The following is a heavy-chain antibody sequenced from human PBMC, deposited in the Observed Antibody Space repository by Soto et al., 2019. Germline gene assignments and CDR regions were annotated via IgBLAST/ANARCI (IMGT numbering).Heavy chain of an antibody. CDR3: ARVRPRREFDP. Sequence: GASVKVSCKASRCNFTSYNVHWVRQVPGQGLEWMGSINPNTGGTNYPQRFEGRVTMTRDTSTSTAYMELSRLTSDDTAIYFCARVRPRREFDPWG. J-gene: IGHJ5*02. V-gene: IGHV1-2*02. CDR1: RCNFTSYN. CDR2: INPNTGGT.